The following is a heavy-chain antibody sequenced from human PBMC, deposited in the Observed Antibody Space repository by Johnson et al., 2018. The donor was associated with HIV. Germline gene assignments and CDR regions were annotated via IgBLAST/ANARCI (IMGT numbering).Heavy chain of an antibody. V-gene: IGHV3-11*04. CDR2: ISSSGSTI. CDR3: ARALSPVYAFDSSDSDAFDI. Sequence: QVQLVESGGGLVKPGGSLRLSCAASGFTFSDYYMSWIRQAPGKGLEWVSYISSSGSTIYYADSVKGRFTISRDNAKNSLYLQMNSLRAEDTAVYYCARALSPVYAFDSSDSDAFDIWGQGTMVTVSS. CDR1: GFTFSDYY. D-gene: IGHD3-22*01. J-gene: IGHJ3*02.